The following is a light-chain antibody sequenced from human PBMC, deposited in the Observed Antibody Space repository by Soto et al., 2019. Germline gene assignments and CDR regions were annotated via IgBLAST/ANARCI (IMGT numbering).Light chain of an antibody. CDR2: SNN. J-gene: IGLJ2*01. CDR3: AAWDDSLNRSRV. Sequence: QSVLTQPPSASGTPGQRVTISCSGSSSNIGSNTVNWYQQLPGTAPKLLIYSNNQRPSGVPDRFSGSKSGTSASLAISGRQSEDEADYYCAAWDDSLNRSRVFGGGTKLTVL. CDR1: SSNIGSNT. V-gene: IGLV1-44*01.